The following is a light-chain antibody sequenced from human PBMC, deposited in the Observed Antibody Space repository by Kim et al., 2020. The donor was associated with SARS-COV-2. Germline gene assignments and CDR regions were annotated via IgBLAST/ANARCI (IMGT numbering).Light chain of an antibody. CDR3: QQRKFWPPLT. J-gene: IGKJ4*01. Sequence: SPGESATRSCRASQIVDRYVAWYQQRPGRSPRLLIYDASNRATDIPARFSGSGSGTDFILTISSLEPEDSAVYYCQQRKFWPPLTFGAGTKVDIK. CDR1: QIVDRY. V-gene: IGKV3-11*01. CDR2: DAS.